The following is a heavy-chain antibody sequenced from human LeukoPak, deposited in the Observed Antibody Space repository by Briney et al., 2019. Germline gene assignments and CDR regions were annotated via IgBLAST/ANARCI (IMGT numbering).Heavy chain of an antibody. CDR3: ARGSLRYFDY. D-gene: IGHD3-10*01. Sequence: ASVKVSCKASGYTFTGYCMHWVRQAPGQGLEWMGWINPNSGDTNSAQKFQDRVTMTRDTSISTAYMELSRLRFDDTAVYYCARGSLRYFDYWGQGTLVTVSS. V-gene: IGHV1-2*02. CDR1: GYTFTGYC. J-gene: IGHJ4*02. CDR2: INPNSGDT.